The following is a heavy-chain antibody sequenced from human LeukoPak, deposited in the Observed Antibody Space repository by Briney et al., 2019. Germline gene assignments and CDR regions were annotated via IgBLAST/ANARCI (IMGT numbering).Heavy chain of an antibody. V-gene: IGHV1-69*04. D-gene: IGHD6-19*01. CDR3: ARDRSGYAFDI. J-gene: IGHJ3*02. CDR1: GGTFSSYT. Sequence: SVKLSCKASGGTFSSYTISWVRQAPGQGLEWMGRIIPILGIANYAQKFQGRVTITADKSTSTAYMELSSLRSEDTAVYYCARDRSGYAFDIWGQGTMVTVSS. CDR2: IIPILGIA.